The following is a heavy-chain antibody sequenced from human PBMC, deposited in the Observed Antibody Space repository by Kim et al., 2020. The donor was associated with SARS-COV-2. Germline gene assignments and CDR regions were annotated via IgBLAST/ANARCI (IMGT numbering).Heavy chain of an antibody. V-gene: IGHV1-46*01. CDR1: GYTFTTYF. Sequence: ASVKVSCKASGYTFTTYFMHWVRQAPGQGLEWMGIINPSAGSTSYAQKFQGRVTMTRDTSTSTVYMELSSLRSEDTAVYYCARAARHCNGGNCYSGADSWGQGTLVTVSS. D-gene: IGHD2-15*01. J-gene: IGHJ4*02. CDR2: INPSAGST. CDR3: ARAARHCNGGNCYSGADS.